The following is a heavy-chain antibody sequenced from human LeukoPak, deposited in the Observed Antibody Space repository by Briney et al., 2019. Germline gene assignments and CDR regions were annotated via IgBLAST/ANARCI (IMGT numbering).Heavy chain of an antibody. D-gene: IGHD1-26*01. J-gene: IGHJ3*02. CDR2: ITSSGRTI. V-gene: IGHV3-48*01. Sequence: PGGSLRLSCAASGFTFSTYSMNWVRQAPGKGLEWVSYITSSGRTIYYADSVKGRFTISRDNAKNSLYLQMNSLKTEDTAVYYCVRRRVGVAPASDMWGQGTTVTVSS. CDR3: VRRRVGVAPASDM. CDR1: GFTFSTYS.